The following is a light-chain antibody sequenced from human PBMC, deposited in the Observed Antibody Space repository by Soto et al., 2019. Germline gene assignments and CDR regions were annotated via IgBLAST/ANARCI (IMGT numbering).Light chain of an antibody. CDR1: QSISNNY. Sequence: EVVLTQSPGTLPLSPGERATLACRASQSISNNYFAWYQQKPCQAPRLLIFGSSDRATGITARFSGSGSGTDFTLTISRLEPEDFAVYYCQQYGSSPPYTFGQGTTLEIK. J-gene: IGKJ2*01. V-gene: IGKV3-20*01. CDR2: GSS. CDR3: QQYGSSPPYT.